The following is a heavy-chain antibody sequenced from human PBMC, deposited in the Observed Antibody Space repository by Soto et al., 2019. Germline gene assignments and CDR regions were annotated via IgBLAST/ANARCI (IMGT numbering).Heavy chain of an antibody. CDR3: ARRGLLAAGSGFDY. J-gene: IGHJ4*02. V-gene: IGHV4-4*02. Sequence: SETLSLTCAVSSGSISSSNWWSWVRQPPGKGLEWIGEIYHSGSTNYNPSLKSRVTISVDKSKNQFSLKLSSVTAADTAVYYCARRGLLAAGSGFDYWGQGTLVTVSS. CDR1: SGSISSSNW. D-gene: IGHD3-3*01. CDR2: IYHSGST.